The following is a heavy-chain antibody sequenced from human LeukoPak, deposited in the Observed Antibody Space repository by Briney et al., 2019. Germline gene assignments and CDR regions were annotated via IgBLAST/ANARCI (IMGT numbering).Heavy chain of an antibody. V-gene: IGHV4-39*01. CDR1: GGSISSSSYY. Sequence: PSETLSLTCTVSGGSISSSSYYWGWIRQPPGKGLEWIGSSYYSGSTYYNPSPKSRVTISVDTSKNQFSLKLSSVTAADTAVYYCAALYSSGWYGYWGQGTLVTVSS. CDR3: AALYSSGWYGY. D-gene: IGHD6-19*01. J-gene: IGHJ4*02. CDR2: SYYSGST.